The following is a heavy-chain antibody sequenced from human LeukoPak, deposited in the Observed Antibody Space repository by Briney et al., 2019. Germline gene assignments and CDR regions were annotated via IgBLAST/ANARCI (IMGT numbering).Heavy chain of an antibody. Sequence: GGSLRLSCAASGFTVSSNYMSWVRQAPGKGLEWVAVISYDGSNKYYADSVKGRFTISRDNSKNTLYLQMNSLRAEDTAVYYCAKAAPLAYYDILTGQGPDYWGQGTLVTVSS. CDR3: AKAAPLAYYDILTGQGPDY. D-gene: IGHD3-9*01. CDR2: ISYDGSNK. V-gene: IGHV3-30*18. J-gene: IGHJ4*02. CDR1: GFTVSSNY.